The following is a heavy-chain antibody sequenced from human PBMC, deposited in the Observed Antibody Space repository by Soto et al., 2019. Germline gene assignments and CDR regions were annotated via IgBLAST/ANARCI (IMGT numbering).Heavy chain of an antibody. CDR1: ADSFSSYG. CDR2: IIPIFGTT. V-gene: IGHV1-69*01. J-gene: IGHJ4*02. CDR3: ARVFPDGWVEPGVVRGYLDT. Sequence: QVQLVQSGAEVKEPGSAVKVSCKAPADSFSSYGISWVRQAPGQGLEWMGGIIPIFGTTNYAEKFQGRVTITADESTNTACMELSSPRSEDTALYYCARVFPDGWVEPGVVRGYLDTWGRGTLVTVSS. D-gene: IGHD3-3*01.